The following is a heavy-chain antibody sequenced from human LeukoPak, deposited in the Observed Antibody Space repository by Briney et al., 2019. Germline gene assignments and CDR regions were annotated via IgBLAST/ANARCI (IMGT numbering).Heavy chain of an antibody. Sequence: PSETLSLTCAVYGGSFSGYYWNWIRQPPGKGLEWIGEINHSGSTNYNPSLKSRVTISVDTSKNQFSLKLISVTAADTAVYYCARGGATMVRGVHGYWGQGTLVTVSS. CDR2: INHSGST. CDR3: ARGGATMVRGVHGY. CDR1: GGSFSGYY. D-gene: IGHD3-10*01. J-gene: IGHJ4*02. V-gene: IGHV4-34*01.